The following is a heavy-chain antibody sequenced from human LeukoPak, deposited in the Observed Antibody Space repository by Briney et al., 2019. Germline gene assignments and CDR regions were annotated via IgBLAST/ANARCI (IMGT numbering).Heavy chain of an antibody. V-gene: IGHV4-61*01. CDR3: ARARYDSSGYRFDY. J-gene: IGHJ4*02. CDR2: IYYSGST. CDR1: GYSISSSYY. D-gene: IGHD3-22*01. Sequence: SETLSLTCTVSGYSISSSYYWSWIRQPPGKGLEWIGYIYYSGSTNYNPSLKSRVTISVDTSKNQFSLKLSSVTAADTAVYYCARARYDSSGYRFDYWGQGTLVTVSS.